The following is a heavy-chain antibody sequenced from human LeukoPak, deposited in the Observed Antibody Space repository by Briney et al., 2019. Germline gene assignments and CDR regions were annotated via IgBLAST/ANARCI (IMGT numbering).Heavy chain of an antibody. J-gene: IGHJ4*02. CDR1: GFTFSSYS. CDR3: AREGITAAADY. CDR2: ISSSSSYI. V-gene: IGHV3-21*01. Sequence: GGSLRLSCAASGFTFSSYSMNWVRQAPGKGLEWVSSISSSSSYIYYADSVKGRFTISRDNAKNSLYLQLNSLRAEDTAVYYCAREGITAAADYWGQGTLVTVSS. D-gene: IGHD6-13*01.